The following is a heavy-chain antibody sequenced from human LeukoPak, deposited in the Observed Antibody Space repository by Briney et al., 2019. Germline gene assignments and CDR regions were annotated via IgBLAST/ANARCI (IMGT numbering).Heavy chain of an antibody. Sequence: GRSLRLSCAASGVTFSSYAMHWVRQAPGKGLEWVAVISYDGSNKYYADSVKGRFTISRDNSKNTLYLQMNSLRAEDTAVYYCARDLPPERNYFDYWGQGTLVTVSS. CDR2: ISYDGSNK. J-gene: IGHJ4*02. CDR1: GVTFSSYA. D-gene: IGHD1-14*01. V-gene: IGHV3-30-3*01. CDR3: ARDLPPERNYFDY.